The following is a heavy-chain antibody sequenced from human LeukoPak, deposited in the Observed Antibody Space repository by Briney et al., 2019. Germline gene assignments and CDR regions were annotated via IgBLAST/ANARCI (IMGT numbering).Heavy chain of an antibody. J-gene: IGHJ6*03. Sequence: ESGGSLRLSCAASGFTFSSYAMSWVRQAPGKGLEWVSSITSSSTYIYYADSVKGRFTISRDNSKNTLYLQMGSLRAEDMAVYYCVRGATIFGVLLYDYYYYMDVWGKGTTVTVSS. CDR3: VRGATIFGVLLYDYYYYMDV. D-gene: IGHD3-3*01. CDR2: ITSSSTYI. CDR1: GFTFSSYA. V-gene: IGHV3-21*01.